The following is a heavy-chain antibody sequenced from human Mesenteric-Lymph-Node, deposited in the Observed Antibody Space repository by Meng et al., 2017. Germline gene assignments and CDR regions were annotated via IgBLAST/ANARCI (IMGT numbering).Heavy chain of an antibody. CDR3: ARDRITMVRGAGWFDP. V-gene: IGHV1-2*02. Sequence: ASVKVSCKASGYTFTGYYMHWVRQAPGQGLEWMGWINPNSGGTNYAQKFQGRVTMTRDTSIRTAYMELSRLRSDDTAVYYCARDRITMVRGAGWFDPWGQGTLVTVSS. CDR2: INPNSGGT. CDR1: GYTFTGYY. D-gene: IGHD3-10*01. J-gene: IGHJ5*02.